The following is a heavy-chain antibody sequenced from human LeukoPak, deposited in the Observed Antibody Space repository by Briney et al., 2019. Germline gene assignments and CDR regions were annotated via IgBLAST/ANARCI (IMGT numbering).Heavy chain of an antibody. Sequence: PSETLSLTCTVSGGSISSSSYYRGWIRQPPGKGLEWIGSIYYSGSTYYNPSLKSRVTISVDTSKNQFSLKLSSVTAADTAVYYCASPFSSTRYSGAFDIWGQGTMVTVSS. V-gene: IGHV4-39*01. CDR2: IYYSGST. CDR1: GGSISSSSYY. CDR3: ASPFSSTRYSGAFDI. J-gene: IGHJ3*02. D-gene: IGHD6-13*01.